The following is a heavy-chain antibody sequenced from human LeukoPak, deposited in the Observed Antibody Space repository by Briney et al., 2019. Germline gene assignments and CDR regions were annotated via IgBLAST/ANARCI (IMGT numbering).Heavy chain of an antibody. CDR1: GLTHSTVW. Sequence: GGSLTLSCEASGLTHSTVWMSWVREAPGKGLEWVANLKLDGSKKYHIPSVEGRFTIATDGAKRSLYVQMNSLRAEDTAVYYCARDRNYDRGGWFFDLWGRGTVVSVSS. D-gene: IGHD3-10*02. CDR2: LKLDGSKK. V-gene: IGHV3-7*01. J-gene: IGHJ2*01. CDR3: ARDRNYDRGGWFFDL.